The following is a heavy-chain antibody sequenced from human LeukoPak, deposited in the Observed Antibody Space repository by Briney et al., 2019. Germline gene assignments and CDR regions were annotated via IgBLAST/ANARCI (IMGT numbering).Heavy chain of an antibody. J-gene: IGHJ4*02. Sequence: PSETLSLTCAVYGGSFSGYYWSWIRQPPGRGLEWIGEINHSGSTNYNPSLKSRVTISVDTSKNQFSLKLSSVTAADTAVYYCARCGGLNSYYDILTGYSPFDYWGQGTLVTVSS. CDR1: GGSFSGYY. V-gene: IGHV4-34*01. CDR2: INHSGST. CDR3: ARCGGLNSYYDILTGYSPFDY. D-gene: IGHD3-9*01.